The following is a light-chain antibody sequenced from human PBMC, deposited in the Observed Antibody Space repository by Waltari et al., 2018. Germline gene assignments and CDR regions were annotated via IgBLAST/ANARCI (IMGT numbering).Light chain of an antibody. CDR2: KDE. CDR1: ALPTEY. CDR3: QSADSSGTYYV. J-gene: IGLJ1*01. Sequence: SYELTQSPSQSVSPGQTATITCSGDALPTEYVYWYQQKPGQAPVLIIYKDEERPPGIPERFSGYSSGTTATLTISGVQAEDEADYYCQSADSSGTYYVFAAGTKVTVL. V-gene: IGLV3-25*03.